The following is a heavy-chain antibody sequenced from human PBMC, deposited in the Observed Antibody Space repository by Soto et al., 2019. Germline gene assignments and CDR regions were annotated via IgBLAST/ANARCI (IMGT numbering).Heavy chain of an antibody. CDR2: IIAMFGTA. V-gene: IGHV1-69*13. CDR3: GVAIWGSYRLRDLGMGV. D-gene: IGHD3-16*02. CDR1: GGTLTISSHG. J-gene: IGHJ6*02. Sequence: SVKVSCKASGGTLTISSHGISWVRQAPGQGLEWMGGIIAMFGTANHAQKFQGRVTITADESTSTAYMELSSLRSEDTAVYYCGVAIWGSYRLRDLGMGVWGQGTAVTASS.